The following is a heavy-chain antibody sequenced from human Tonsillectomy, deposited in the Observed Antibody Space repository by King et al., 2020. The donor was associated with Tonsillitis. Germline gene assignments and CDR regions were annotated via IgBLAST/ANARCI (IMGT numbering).Heavy chain of an antibody. V-gene: IGHV3-48*01. CDR2: ISSGSTTI. D-gene: IGHD1-26*01. CDR1: GFVFSSYS. J-gene: IGHJ6*02. CDR3: ARVSYSGSYYYCYGLDV. Sequence: VQLQESGGGLVQPGGSLGLSCAASGFVFSSYSMNWVRQAPGKGLEWVSYISSGSTTIYYADSGKGRFTISRDNAKRSLYLQMNSLRAEDTAVYYCARVSYSGSYYYCYGLDVWGQGTTVTVSS.